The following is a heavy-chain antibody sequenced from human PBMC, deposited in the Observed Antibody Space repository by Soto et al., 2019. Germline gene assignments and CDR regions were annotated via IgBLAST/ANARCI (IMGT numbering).Heavy chain of an antibody. CDR2: INAGNGNT. J-gene: IGHJ5*02. CDR1: GYTFTSYA. V-gene: IGHV1-3*01. Sequence: ASVKVSCKASGYTFTSYAMHWVRQAPGQRLEWMGWINAGNGNTKYSQKFQGRVTITRDTSASTAYMELSSLRSEDTAVYYCARSHYCSGGSCYSATGWFDPWGQGTLVTVSS. D-gene: IGHD2-15*01. CDR3: ARSHYCSGGSCYSATGWFDP.